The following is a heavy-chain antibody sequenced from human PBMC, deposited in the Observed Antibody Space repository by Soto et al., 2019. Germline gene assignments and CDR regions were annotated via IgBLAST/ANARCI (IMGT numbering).Heavy chain of an antibody. CDR1: GFTFSSYV. CDR3: AKGSLPRYCSGGSCPRYFDL. V-gene: IGHV3-23*01. CDR2: ISGSGGST. D-gene: IGHD2-15*01. J-gene: IGHJ2*01. Sequence: PWGSLRLSCAASGFTFSSYVMSWVRQAPGKGLEWVSAISGSGGSTYYADSVKGRFTISRDNSKNTLYLQMNSLRAEDTAVYYFAKGSLPRYCSGGSCPRYFDLWGRGTLVTVSS.